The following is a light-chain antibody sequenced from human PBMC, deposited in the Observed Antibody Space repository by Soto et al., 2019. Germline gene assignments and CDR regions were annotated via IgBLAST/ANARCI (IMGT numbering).Light chain of an antibody. Sequence: DIQMTQSPSTLSASVGDRVTITCRASQSISSWLAWYQQKPGKAPNLLIYKASTLESGVPSRFSGSGSVTEFTLTIRSLQPDNFATYYCQQYNRYWTFDQGIKVEIK. CDR2: KAS. CDR3: QQYNRYWT. CDR1: QSISSW. J-gene: IGKJ1*01. V-gene: IGKV1-5*03.